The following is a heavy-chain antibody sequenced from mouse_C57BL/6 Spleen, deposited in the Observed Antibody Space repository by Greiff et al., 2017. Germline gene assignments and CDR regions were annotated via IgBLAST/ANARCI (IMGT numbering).Heavy chain of an antibody. CDR2: IYSGGGST. CDR1: EYAFPSPD. Sequence: EVLLVESGGGLVQPGESLKLSCESNEYAFPSPDMSWVRKTPGKRLELVAAIYSGGGSTYDPDTMERRFIISRDNTKKTPYLQMSSLRSEDTAVYYCARQKASWGYFDVWGTGTTVTVSS. CDR3: ARQKASWGYFDV. V-gene: IGHV5-2*01. J-gene: IGHJ1*03. D-gene: IGHD4-1*01.